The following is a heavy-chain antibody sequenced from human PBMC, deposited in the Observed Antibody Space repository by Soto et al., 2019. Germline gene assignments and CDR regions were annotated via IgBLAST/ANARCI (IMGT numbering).Heavy chain of an antibody. CDR1: GFTFGDYA. V-gene: IGHV3-49*03. J-gene: IGHJ5*02. CDR3: TRGIAEADYKWFDP. Sequence: GGSLRLSCTASGFTFGDYAMSWFRQAPGKGLEWVGFIRSKAYGGTTEYAASVKGRFTISRDDSKSIAYLQMNSLKTEDTAVYYCTRGIAEADYKWFDPWGQGTLVTVSS. D-gene: IGHD6-13*01. CDR2: IRSKAYGGTT.